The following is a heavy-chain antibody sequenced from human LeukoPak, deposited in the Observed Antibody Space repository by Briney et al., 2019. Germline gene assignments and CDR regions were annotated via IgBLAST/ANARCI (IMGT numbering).Heavy chain of an antibody. V-gene: IGHV1-18*01. CDR3: ARKLSRRDYGALDFDY. D-gene: IGHD4-17*01. CDR1: GYTFTSYG. J-gene: IGHJ4*02. Sequence: GASVKVSCKASGYTFTSYGISWVRQAPGQRLEWMGWISAYNGNTNYAQKLQGRVTMTTDTSTSTAYMELRSLRSDDTAVYYCARKLSRRDYGALDFDYWGQGTLVTVSS. CDR2: ISAYNGNT.